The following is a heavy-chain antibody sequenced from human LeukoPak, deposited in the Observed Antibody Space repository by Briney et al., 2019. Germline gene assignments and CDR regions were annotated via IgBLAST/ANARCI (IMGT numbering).Heavy chain of an antibody. CDR1: GFTFSSHS. CDR2: VTGSGYSS. V-gene: IGHV3-23*01. D-gene: IGHD3-10*01. J-gene: IGHJ4*02. CDR3: AKRGLGYFFEY. Sequence: GGSLRLSCTASGFTFSSHSMSWVRQAPGKGLEWVSVVTGSGYSSYYADSVRGRFTFSRDNSKNTLYLQMNSLRAEDTAVYYCAKRGLGYFFEYWGQGTLVTVSS.